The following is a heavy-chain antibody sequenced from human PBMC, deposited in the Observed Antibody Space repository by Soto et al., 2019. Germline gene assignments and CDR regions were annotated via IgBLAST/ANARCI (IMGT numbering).Heavy chain of an antibody. J-gene: IGHJ6*03. CDR2: ISWNSGSI. Sequence: GGSLRLSCAASGFTFDDYAMHWVRQAPGKGLEWVSGISWNSGSIGYADSVKGRFTISRDNAKNSLYLQMNSLRAEDTALYYCAKGSQLELRGYYYYYMDVWGKGTTVTVSS. CDR3: AKGSQLELRGYYYYYMDV. V-gene: IGHV3-9*01. D-gene: IGHD1-1*01. CDR1: GFTFDDYA.